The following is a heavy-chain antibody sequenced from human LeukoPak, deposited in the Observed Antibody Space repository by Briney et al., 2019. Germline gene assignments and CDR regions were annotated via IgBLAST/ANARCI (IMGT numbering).Heavy chain of an antibody. CDR2: ISYDGSNK. J-gene: IGHJ4*02. CDR1: GFTFSSYA. D-gene: IGHD1-26*01. V-gene: IGHV3-30*04. CDR3: AREGGYSGSYRDCYFDY. Sequence: GRSLRLSCAASGFTFSSYAMHWVRQAPGKGLEWVAVISYDGSNKYYADSVKGRFTISRDNSKNRLYLQMHSLRAEDTAVYYCAREGGYSGSYRDCYFDYWGQGTLVTVSS.